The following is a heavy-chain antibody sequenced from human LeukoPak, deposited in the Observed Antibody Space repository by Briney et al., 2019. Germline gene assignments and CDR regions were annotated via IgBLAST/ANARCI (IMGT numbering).Heavy chain of an antibody. D-gene: IGHD2-15*01. V-gene: IGHV5-51*01. Sequence: GASLKISCKGSGSRFTSYWIGWVRQMPGKGLEWLGIIYPGDSDARYSPSFQGQVTISADKSISTAYLQWSSLKASDTAMYYCARGYCSGGSCYGFDYWGQGTLVTVSS. CDR2: IYPGDSDA. CDR3: ARGYCSGGSCYGFDY. CDR1: GSRFTSYW. J-gene: IGHJ4*02.